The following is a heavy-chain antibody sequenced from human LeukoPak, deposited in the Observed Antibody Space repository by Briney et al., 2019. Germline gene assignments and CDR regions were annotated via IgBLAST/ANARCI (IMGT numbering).Heavy chain of an antibody. CDR1: GYTFTSYY. CDR3: ARGGGVVPAPIWSKRSIRWFDP. J-gene: IGHJ5*02. D-gene: IGHD2-2*02. Sequence: GASVKVSCKASGYTFTSYYMHWVRQAPGQGLEWMGIINPSGGSTSYAQKSQGRVTMTRDMSTSTVYMELSSLRSEDTAVYYCARGGGVVPAPIWSKRSIRWFDPWGQGTLVTVSS. CDR2: INPSGGST. V-gene: IGHV1-46*01.